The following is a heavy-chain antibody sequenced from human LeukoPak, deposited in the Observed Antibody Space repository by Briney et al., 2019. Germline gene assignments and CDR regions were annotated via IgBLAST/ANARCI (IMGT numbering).Heavy chain of an antibody. V-gene: IGHV3-73*01. Sequence: GGSLRLSCAASGFTFSGSAMHWVRQASGKGLEWVGRIRSKANSYATAYAASVKGRFTISRDDSKNTAYLQMNSLRAEDTAVYYCARETGPLDYWGQGTLVTVSS. J-gene: IGHJ4*02. CDR3: ARETGPLDY. CDR2: IRSKANSYAT. CDR1: GFTFSGSA. D-gene: IGHD1-1*01.